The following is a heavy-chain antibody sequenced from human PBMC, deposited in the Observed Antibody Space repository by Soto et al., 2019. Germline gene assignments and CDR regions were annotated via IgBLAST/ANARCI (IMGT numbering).Heavy chain of an antibody. D-gene: IGHD3-10*01. CDR1: GFTFSDYY. Sequence: GGSLRLPCAASGFTFSDYYMSWIRQAPGKGLEWVSYISSSGSTIYYADSVKGRFTISRDNAKNSLYLQMNSLRAEDTAVYYCAKALGIYRPMVRGPSEGYYMDVWGKGTTVTVSS. V-gene: IGHV3-11*01. CDR3: AKALGIYRPMVRGPSEGYYMDV. CDR2: ISSSGSTI. J-gene: IGHJ6*03.